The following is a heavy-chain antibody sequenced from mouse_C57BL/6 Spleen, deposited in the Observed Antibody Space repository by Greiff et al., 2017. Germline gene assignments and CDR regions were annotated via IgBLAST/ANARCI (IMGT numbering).Heavy chain of an antibody. D-gene: IGHD1-1*01. CDR2: IDPSDSYT. J-gene: IGHJ4*01. CDR1: GYTFTSYW. CDR3: ARYPVVAPYAMDY. V-gene: IGHV1-50*01. Sequence: QVQLQQSGAELVKPGASVKLSCKASGYTFTSYWMQWVKQRPGQGLEWIGEIDPSDSYTNYNQKFKGKATLTVDTSSSTAYMQLRSLTSEDSAVYYCARYPVVAPYAMDYWGQGTSVTVSS.